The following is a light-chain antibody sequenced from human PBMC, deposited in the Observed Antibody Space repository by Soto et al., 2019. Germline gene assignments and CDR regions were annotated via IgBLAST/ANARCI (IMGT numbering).Light chain of an antibody. J-gene: IGLJ1*01. CDR3: SSYAGSHGMRV. CDR1: SSDVGGYNY. Sequence: QSALTQPPSASGSPGQSVTISCTGTSSDVGGYNYVSWYQQHPGKAPKLMIYEVSKRPSGVPDRFPGSKSGNTASLTVSGLQAEDEADYYCSSYAGSHGMRVFGTGTKVTVL. CDR2: EVS. V-gene: IGLV2-8*01.